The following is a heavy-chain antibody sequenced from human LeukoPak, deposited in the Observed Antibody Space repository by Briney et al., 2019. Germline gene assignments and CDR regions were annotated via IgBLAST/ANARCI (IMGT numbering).Heavy chain of an antibody. CDR2: ISNNGGYT. CDR1: GFIFGNYR. V-gene: IGHV3-23*01. Sequence: PGGSLRLSCATSGFIFGNYRMHWVRQAPGKGLEWVSAISNNGGYTYYADSVQGRFTISRDNSKSTLCLQMNSLRAEDTAVYYCAKQLGYCSDGSCYFPYWGQGTLVTVSS. J-gene: IGHJ4*02. CDR3: AKQLGYCSDGSCYFPY. D-gene: IGHD2-15*01.